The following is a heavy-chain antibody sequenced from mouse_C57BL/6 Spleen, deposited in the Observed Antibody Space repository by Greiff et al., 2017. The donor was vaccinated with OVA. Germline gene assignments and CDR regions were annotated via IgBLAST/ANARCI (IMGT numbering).Heavy chain of an antibody. CDR2: IYPGSGST. D-gene: IGHD2-3*01. J-gene: IGHJ2*01. Sequence: QVQLQQSGAELVKPGASVKMSCKASGYTFTSYWITWVKQRPGQGLEWIGDIYPGSGSTKYYAKFKSKATLTVVTSSSTTYMKLSRLTSEDSAVYYCAINDGYYGCWGQGTTLTVSS. CDR3: AINDGYYGC. CDR1: GYTFTSYW. V-gene: IGHV1-55*01.